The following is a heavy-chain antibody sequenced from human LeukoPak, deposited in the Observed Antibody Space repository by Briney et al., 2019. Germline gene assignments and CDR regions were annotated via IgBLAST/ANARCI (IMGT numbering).Heavy chain of an antibody. Sequence: GGSLRLSCAASGFTFSSYGMNRVRQAPGKGLEWVSSISSSSSYIKYADSVKGRFTISRDNAKNSLYLQMNSLRAEDTAVYYCARGRGVGATALDYWGQGTLVTVSS. CDR3: ARGRGVGATALDY. J-gene: IGHJ4*02. CDR2: ISSSSSYI. D-gene: IGHD1-26*01. CDR1: GFTFSSYG. V-gene: IGHV3-21*01.